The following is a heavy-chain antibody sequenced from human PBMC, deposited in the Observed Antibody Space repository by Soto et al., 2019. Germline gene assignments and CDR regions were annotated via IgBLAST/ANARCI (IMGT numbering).Heavy chain of an antibody. CDR3: AKGPYRETYYFDF. J-gene: IGHJ4*02. D-gene: IGHD3-16*01. CDR1: GFTFYNYA. V-gene: IGHV3-23*01. CDR2: IIWNDDKR. Sequence: RRLSCEASGFTFYNYAMSWVRQAPGKGLDWVSSIIWNDDKRYYADSVKGRFTISRDNSKNTLYLQMNNLRAEDTAVYFCAKGPYRETYYFDFWGQGTLVTAPQ.